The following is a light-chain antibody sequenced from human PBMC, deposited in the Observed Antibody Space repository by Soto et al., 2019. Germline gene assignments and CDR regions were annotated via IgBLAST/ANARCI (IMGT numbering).Light chain of an antibody. V-gene: IGLV2-14*01. J-gene: IGLJ2*01. CDR1: SSDVGGYNY. CDR3: SSYTSSSTPYVV. Sequence: QSALTQPASVSGSPGQSITISCIGTSSDVGGYNYVSWYQQHPGKAPKLMIYDVTNRPSGVSNRFSGSESGNTASLTISGLQAEDEADYYCSSYTSSSTPYVVFGGGTKVTVL. CDR2: DVT.